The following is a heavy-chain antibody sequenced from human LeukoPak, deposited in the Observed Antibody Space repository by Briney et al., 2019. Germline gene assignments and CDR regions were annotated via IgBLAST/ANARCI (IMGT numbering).Heavy chain of an antibody. J-gene: IGHJ4*02. V-gene: IGHV4-61*02. D-gene: IGHD3-22*01. Sequence: KPSETLSLTCSVSGGSISGGSNYWSWVRQPAGKGLEWIGRIYSGGTTRSNPSLKSRVTMSRDTSKNQFSLRLTSVTAADTAVYYCARHHTGDYYDSSGYYYFDYWGQGTLVTVSS. CDR2: IYSGGTT. CDR1: GGSISGGSNY. CDR3: ARHHTGDYYDSSGYYYFDY.